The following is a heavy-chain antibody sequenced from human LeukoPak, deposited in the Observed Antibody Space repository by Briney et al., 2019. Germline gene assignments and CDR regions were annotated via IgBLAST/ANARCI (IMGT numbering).Heavy chain of an antibody. D-gene: IGHD6-19*01. CDR3: ARHLDSVAGIFDY. Sequence: SETLSLTCTVSGGSISSYYWSWIRQPPGKGLEWIGYIYYSGSTNYNPSLKSRVTISVDTSKNQFSLKLSSVTAADTAVYYCARHLDSVAGIFDYWGQGTLVTVSS. J-gene: IGHJ4*02. CDR1: GGSISSYY. V-gene: IGHV4-59*08. CDR2: IYYSGST.